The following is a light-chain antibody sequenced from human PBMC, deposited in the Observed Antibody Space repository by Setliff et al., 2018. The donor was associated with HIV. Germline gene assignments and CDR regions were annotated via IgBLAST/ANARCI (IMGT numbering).Light chain of an antibody. CDR1: SSDIGDYNY. Sequence: QSALTQPASVSGSPGQSITISCTGTSSDIGDYNYVSWYQQHPGKAPKLMIYEVRNRPSGVSSRFSGSKSGNTASLTISGLQTEDEADYYCSSYAITNTLPFGTGTKVTVL. CDR2: EVR. CDR3: SSYAITNTLP. V-gene: IGLV2-14*01. J-gene: IGLJ1*01.